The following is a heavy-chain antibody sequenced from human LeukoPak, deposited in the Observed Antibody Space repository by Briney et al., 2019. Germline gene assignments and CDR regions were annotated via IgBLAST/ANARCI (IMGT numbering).Heavy chain of an antibody. CDR1: GFTFSSDA. V-gene: IGHV3-23*01. Sequence: GGSLRLSCAASGFTFSSDAMSWVRQAPGKGLEWVSVISGSGGSTNYADSVKGRFTISRDNSKNTLYLQMNSLRAEDTAVYYCASAPEATWQLVTDAFDIWGQGTMVTVSS. D-gene: IGHD6-6*01. CDR3: ASAPEATWQLVTDAFDI. CDR2: ISGSGGST. J-gene: IGHJ3*02.